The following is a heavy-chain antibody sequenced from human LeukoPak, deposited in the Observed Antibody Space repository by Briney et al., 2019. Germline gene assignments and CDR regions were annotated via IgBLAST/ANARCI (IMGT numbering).Heavy chain of an antibody. Sequence: PGGSLRLSCAASGFRFSNYGMYWVRQPPGKGLEWLAFISYDGRKKYYADSVKGRLTVSRDNSKNTLYLQMTSLRPEDTAVYYCAREMVRVDDSGYYPFDDWGQGTLVTVSS. V-gene: IGHV3-30*02. D-gene: IGHD3-22*01. J-gene: IGHJ4*02. CDR2: ISYDGRKK. CDR3: AREMVRVDDSGYYPFDD. CDR1: GFRFSNYG.